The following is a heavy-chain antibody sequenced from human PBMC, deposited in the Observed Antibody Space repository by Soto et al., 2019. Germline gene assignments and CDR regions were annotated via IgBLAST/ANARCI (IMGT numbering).Heavy chain of an antibody. V-gene: IGHV3-33*01. CDR2: LWYDGRNK. J-gene: IGHJ6*02. CDR1: GFTFSTYG. Sequence: QVQLVESGGGVVQPGRSLRLSCAASGFTFSTYGMHWVRQAPGKGLEWVALLWYDGRNKNYADSVKGRFTISRDNSKNTLYLQMNSLSAEDTAVYYCTRYYGDDSSPQGYGMDVWGQGTTVTVSS. CDR3: TRYYGDDSSPQGYGMDV. D-gene: IGHD3-10*01.